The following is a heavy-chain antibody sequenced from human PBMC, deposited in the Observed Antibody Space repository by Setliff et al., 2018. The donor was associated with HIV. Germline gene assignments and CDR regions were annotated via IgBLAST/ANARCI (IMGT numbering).Heavy chain of an antibody. CDR2: IYSSGST. J-gene: IGHJ5*02. CDR1: GGSISSYY. Sequence: PSETLSLTCTVSGGSISSYYWSWIRQPAGKGLEWIGYIYSSGSTNFNPPLQSRVTISVDTSKNQFSLKLSSVTAADTAVYYCARHSGVASPNWFDPWGQG. D-gene: IGHD3-10*01. CDR3: ARHSGVASPNWFDP. V-gene: IGHV4-4*09.